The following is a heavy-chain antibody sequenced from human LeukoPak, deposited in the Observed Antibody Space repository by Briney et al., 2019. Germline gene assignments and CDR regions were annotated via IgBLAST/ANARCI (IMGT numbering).Heavy chain of an antibody. D-gene: IGHD2-2*01. CDR1: GGSFGGYY. CDR3: ARSPVVVPAAIHWFDP. V-gene: IGHV4-34*01. J-gene: IGHJ5*02. Sequence: SETLSLTCAVYGGSFGGYYWSWIRQPPGKGLEWIGEINHSGSTNYNPSLKSRVTISVDTSKNQFSLKLSSVTAADTAVYYCARSPVVVPAAIHWFDPWGQGTLVTVSS. CDR2: INHSGST.